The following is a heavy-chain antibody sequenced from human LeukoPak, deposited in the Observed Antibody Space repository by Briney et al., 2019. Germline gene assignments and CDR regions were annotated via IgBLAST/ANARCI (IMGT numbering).Heavy chain of an antibody. V-gene: IGHV3-74*03. CDR1: GFNVRIYW. J-gene: IGHJ5*02. CDR3: TRGGYCGADNCYSGGDYFDP. Sequence: GGSLRLSCAASGFNVRIYWMHWVRQAPGKGLVWVSRINSDGSRRMYADSVKGRFTISRDNAKNTLYLQMNSLRAEDTATYFCTRGGYCGADNCYSGGDYFDPWGQGTLVTVSS. D-gene: IGHD2-15*01. CDR2: INSDGSRR.